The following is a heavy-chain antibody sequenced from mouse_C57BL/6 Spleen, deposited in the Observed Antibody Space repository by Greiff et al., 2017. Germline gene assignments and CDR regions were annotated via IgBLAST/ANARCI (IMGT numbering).Heavy chain of an antibody. J-gene: IGHJ3*01. CDR1: GYSFTGYY. V-gene: IGHV1-42*01. D-gene: IGHD1-2*01. CDR2: INPSTGGT. Sequence: EVNVLESGPELVKPGASVKISCKASGYSFTGYYMNWVKQSPEKSLEWIGEINPSTGGTTYNQKFKAKATLTVDKSSSTAYMQLKSLTSEDSAVYYYARRTAEEAPGFAYWGQGTLVTVSA. CDR3: ARRTAEEAPGFAY.